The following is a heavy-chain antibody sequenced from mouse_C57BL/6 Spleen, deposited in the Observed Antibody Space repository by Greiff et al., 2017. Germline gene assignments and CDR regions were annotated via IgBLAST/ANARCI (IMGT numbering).Heavy chain of an antibody. CDR3: VRDRGYGSLYWYFDV. D-gene: IGHD1-1*01. J-gene: IGHJ1*03. Sequence: EVKLQESGGGLVQPKGSLKLSCAASGFTFNTYAMHWVRQAPGKGLEWVARIRSKSSNYATYYADSVKDRFTISRDDSQSMLYLQMNNLKTEDTAMYYCVRDRGYGSLYWYFDVWGTGTTVTVSS. CDR1: GFTFNTYA. CDR2: IRSKSSNYAT. V-gene: IGHV10-3*01.